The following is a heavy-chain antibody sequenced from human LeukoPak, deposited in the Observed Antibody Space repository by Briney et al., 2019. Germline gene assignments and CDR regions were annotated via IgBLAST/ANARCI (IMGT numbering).Heavy chain of an antibody. J-gene: IGHJ4*02. CDR3: ARQGSGSSFDY. Sequence: PSETLSLTCTVSGGSISSYYWGWIRQPPGKGLEWIGSIYYSGSTYYNPSLKSRVTISVDTSKNQFSLKLSSVTAAGTAVYYCARQGSGSSFDYWGQGTLVTVSS. D-gene: IGHD3-10*01. V-gene: IGHV4-39*01. CDR2: IYYSGST. CDR1: GGSISSYY.